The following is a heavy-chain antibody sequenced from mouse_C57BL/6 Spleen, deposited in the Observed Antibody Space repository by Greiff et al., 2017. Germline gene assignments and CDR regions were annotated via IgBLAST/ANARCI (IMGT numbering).Heavy chain of an antibody. CDR3: ARGGYSNYGYYFDY. Sequence: QVQLQQPGAELVRPGSSVKLSCKASGYTFTSYWMDWVKQRPGQGLEWIGNIYPSDSETHYNQKFKDKATLTVDKSSSTAYMQLSSLTSEDSAVYYCARGGYSNYGYYFDYWGQGTTLTVSS. CDR1: GYTFTSYW. V-gene: IGHV1-61*01. J-gene: IGHJ2*01. D-gene: IGHD2-5*01. CDR2: IYPSDSET.